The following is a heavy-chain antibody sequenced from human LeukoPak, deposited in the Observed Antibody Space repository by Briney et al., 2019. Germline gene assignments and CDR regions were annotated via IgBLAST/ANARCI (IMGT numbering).Heavy chain of an antibody. Sequence: GGSLRLSCAASGFTFSSYSMNWVRQAPGKELDWVSYISSSNTIYYADSVKGRFTISRDNAKNSLYLQMNSLRAEDTAVYYCARDWLSMTTVTTGDYYWGQGTLVTVSS. D-gene: IGHD4-17*01. CDR2: ISSSNTI. CDR3: ARDWLSMTTVTTGDYY. CDR1: GFTFSSYS. J-gene: IGHJ4*02. V-gene: IGHV3-48*01.